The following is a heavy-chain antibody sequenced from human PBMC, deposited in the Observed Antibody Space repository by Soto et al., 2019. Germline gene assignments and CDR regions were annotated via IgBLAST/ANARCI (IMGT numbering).Heavy chain of an antibody. CDR2: ISYDGSNK. J-gene: IGHJ2*01. D-gene: IGHD5-18*01. CDR3: ARDPLWGTAMVLWYFDL. V-gene: IGHV3-30-3*01. Sequence: PGGSVRLSCAASGFTFSSYAMHWVRQAPGKGLEWVAVISYDGSNKYYADSVKGRFTISRDNSKNTLYLQMNSLRAEDTAVYYCARDPLWGTAMVLWYFDLWGRGTLVTVSS. CDR1: GFTFSSYA.